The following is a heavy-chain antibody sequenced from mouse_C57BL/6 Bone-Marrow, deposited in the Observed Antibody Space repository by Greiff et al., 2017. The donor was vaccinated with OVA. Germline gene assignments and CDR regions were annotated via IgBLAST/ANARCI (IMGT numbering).Heavy chain of an antibody. CDR2: IYPGSGST. CDR3: ARRTNYDPYYYAMDY. D-gene: IGHD2-4*01. CDR1: GYTFTSYW. J-gene: IGHJ4*01. V-gene: IGHV1-55*01. Sequence: QVQLQQPGAELVKPGASVKMSCKASGYTFTSYWITWVKQRPGQGLEWIGDIYPGSGSTNYNEKFKSKATLTVDTSSSTAYMQLSSLTSEDSAVYFCARRTNYDPYYYAMDYWGQGTSVTVSS.